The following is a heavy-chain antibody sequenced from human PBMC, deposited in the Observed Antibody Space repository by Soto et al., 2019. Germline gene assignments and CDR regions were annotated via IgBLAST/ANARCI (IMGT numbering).Heavy chain of an antibody. CDR1: GFTFSNYA. CDR3: ARAGCDGGTCYTLVGLRYGMDV. CDR2: ISYDGNNK. J-gene: IGHJ6*02. D-gene: IGHD2-15*01. V-gene: IGHV3-30-3*01. Sequence: QVQLVESGGGVVQPGRSLRLSCAASGFTFSNYAMYWVRQDPGKGLEWVAVISYDGNNKYYADSVKGRFTISRDNSKNTLYLQMNSLRAEDTAVYYCARAGCDGGTCYTLVGLRYGMDVWGQGTTVTVSS.